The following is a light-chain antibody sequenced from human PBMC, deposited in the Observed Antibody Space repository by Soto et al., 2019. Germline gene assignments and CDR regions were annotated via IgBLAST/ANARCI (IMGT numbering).Light chain of an antibody. Sequence: EIVLTQSPGTLSLSPGERATLSCRASQSVSSSYLAWYQQKPGQAPRLLICGASSRATGIPDRFSGSGSGTDFTLTISRLEPEDFAVYYCQQYGSSHRTFGQGNKV. J-gene: IGKJ1*01. CDR1: QSVSSSY. CDR3: QQYGSSHRT. V-gene: IGKV3-20*01. CDR2: GAS.